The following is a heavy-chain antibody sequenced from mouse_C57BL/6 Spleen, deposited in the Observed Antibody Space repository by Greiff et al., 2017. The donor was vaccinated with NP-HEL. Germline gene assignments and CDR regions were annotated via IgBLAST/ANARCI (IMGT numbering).Heavy chain of an antibody. CDR1: GYSFTSYY. V-gene: IGHV1-66*01. CDR3: ARSITAQDY. CDR2: IYTGSGNT. D-gene: IGHD3-2*02. Sequence: QVQLQQSGPELVKPGASVKISCKASGYSFTSYYIHWVKQRPGQGLGWIGWIYTGSGNTKYNEKFKGKATLTADTSSSTAYMQLSSLTSEDSAVYYCARSITAQDYWGQGTTLTVSS. J-gene: IGHJ2*01.